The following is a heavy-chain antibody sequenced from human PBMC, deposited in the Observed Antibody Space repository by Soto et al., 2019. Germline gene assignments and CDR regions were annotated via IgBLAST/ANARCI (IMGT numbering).Heavy chain of an antibody. J-gene: IGHJ4*02. D-gene: IGHD3-22*01. CDR2: IKSKADGGAT. CDR3: TTLTMIEVHDDS. Sequence: EVQLVESGGGLVRPGESLRLSCAASGFTFSNAWMIWVRQAPGKGLEWVGRIKSKADGGATDYAAPVKGRFTISRDDSKNTLYLQMNSLKSEDTAVYYCTTLTMIEVHDDSWGQGTLVTVSS. CDR1: GFTFSNAW. V-gene: IGHV3-15*01.